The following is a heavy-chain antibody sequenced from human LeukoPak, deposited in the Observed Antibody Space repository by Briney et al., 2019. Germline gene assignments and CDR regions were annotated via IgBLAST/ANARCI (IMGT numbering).Heavy chain of an antibody. Sequence: ASVKVSCKASGYTFTSYGISWVRQAPGQGLEWMGWISAYNGNTNYAQKLQGRVTMTTDTSTSTAYMELRSLRSDDTAVYYCARDLYYYDSSGYYTGDYWGQGTLVTVSS. CDR3: ARDLYYYDSSGYYTGDY. CDR1: GYTFTSYG. CDR2: ISAYNGNT. D-gene: IGHD3-22*01. J-gene: IGHJ4*02. V-gene: IGHV1-18*01.